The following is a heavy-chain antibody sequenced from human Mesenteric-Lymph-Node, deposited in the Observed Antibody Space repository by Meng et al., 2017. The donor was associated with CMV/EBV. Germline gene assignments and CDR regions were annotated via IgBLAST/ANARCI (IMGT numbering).Heavy chain of an antibody. D-gene: IGHD3-3*01. J-gene: IGHJ4*02. V-gene: IGHV3-33*06. CDR2: IWYDGSNK. Sequence: LSLTCAASGFVFSSYGIHWVRQAPGKGLEWVAVIWYDGSNKYYADSVKGRFTISRDNSKNTLYLQMNSLRAEDTAVYYCAKDKDDFWSGYYDYWGQGTLVTVSS. CDR3: AKDKDDFWSGYYDY. CDR1: GFVFSSYG.